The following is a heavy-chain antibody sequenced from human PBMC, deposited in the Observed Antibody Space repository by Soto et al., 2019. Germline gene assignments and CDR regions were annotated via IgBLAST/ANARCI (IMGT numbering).Heavy chain of an antibody. CDR1: GGSISSSSYY. Sequence: QLQLQESGPGLVKPSETLSLTCTVSGGSISSSSYYWGWIRQPPGKGLEWIGSIYYSGSTYYNPSLKSRVTISVDTSKNHFSLKLSSVTAADTAVYYCARHLWRSDEDGYNIDYWGQGTLVTVSS. D-gene: IGHD5-12*01. CDR2: IYYSGST. V-gene: IGHV4-39*01. CDR3: ARHLWRSDEDGYNIDY. J-gene: IGHJ4*02.